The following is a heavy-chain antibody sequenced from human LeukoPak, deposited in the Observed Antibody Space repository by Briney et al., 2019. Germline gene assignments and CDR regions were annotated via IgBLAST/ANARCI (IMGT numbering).Heavy chain of an antibody. Sequence: SETLSLTCTVSGGSISSYYWSWIRQPAGKGLEWIGRIYSSGSTNYNPSLKSRVAMSVDTSKNQFSLKLSSVTAADTAIYYCARDLIVPVGLTGSGSYSTDYWGQGTLVTVSS. CDR1: GGSISSYY. CDR2: IYSSGST. CDR3: ARDLIVPVGLTGSGSYSTDY. D-gene: IGHD3-10*01. J-gene: IGHJ4*02. V-gene: IGHV4-4*07.